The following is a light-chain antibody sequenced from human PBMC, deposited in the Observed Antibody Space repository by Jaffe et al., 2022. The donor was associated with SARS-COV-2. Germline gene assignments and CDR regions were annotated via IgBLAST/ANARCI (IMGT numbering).Light chain of an antibody. CDR2: EVS. J-gene: IGLJ1*01. CDR3: SSYTSSSTYV. CDR1: SSDVGSYNR. V-gene: IGLV2-18*02. Sequence: QSALTQPPSVSESPGQSVTISCTGTSSDVGSYNRVSWYQQPPGTAPKLIIFEVSDRPSGVPDRFSGSKSGNTASLTISGLQAEDEADYYCSSYTSSSTYVFGTGTKVTVL.